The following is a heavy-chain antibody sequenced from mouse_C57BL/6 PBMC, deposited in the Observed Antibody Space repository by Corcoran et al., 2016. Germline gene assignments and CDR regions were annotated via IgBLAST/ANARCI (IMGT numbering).Heavy chain of an antibody. V-gene: IGHV1-26*01. CDR3: ARYYYGNHYYAMDY. CDR2: INPNNGGT. D-gene: IGHD2-1*01. Sequence: EVQLQQSGPELVKPGASVKISCKASGYTFTDYYMNWVKQSHGKSLEWIGDINPNNGGTSYNQKFKGKATLTVDKSSSTAYMELRSLTSEDSAVYYCARYYYGNHYYAMDYWGQGTSVTVS. CDR1: GYTFTDYY. J-gene: IGHJ4*01.